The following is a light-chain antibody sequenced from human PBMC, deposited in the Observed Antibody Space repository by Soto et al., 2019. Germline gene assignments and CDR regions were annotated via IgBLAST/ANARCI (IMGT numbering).Light chain of an antibody. J-gene: IGKJ5*01. CDR3: QQYGSSPPIT. CDR1: QSVSSSY. Sequence: EIVLTQSPGTLSLSPGERATLCCWAIQSVSSSYLAWYQQKPGQAPRLLIYGASSRATGIPDRFSGSGSGTDFTLTISRLEPEDFAVYYCQQYGSSPPITFGQGTRLEIK. V-gene: IGKV3-20*01. CDR2: GAS.